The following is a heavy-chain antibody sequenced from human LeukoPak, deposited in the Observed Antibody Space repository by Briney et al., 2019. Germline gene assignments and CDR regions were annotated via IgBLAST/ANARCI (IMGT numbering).Heavy chain of an antibody. D-gene: IGHD6-13*01. V-gene: IGHV4-34*01. CDR1: GGSFSGYY. CDR2: INHSGST. J-gene: IGHJ5*02. CDR3: ARGSSWAAAGTMYNWFDP. Sequence: PSETLSLTCAVYGGSFSGYYWSWIRQPPGKGLEWIGEINHSGSTNYNPSLKGRVTISVDTSKNQFSLKLSSVTAADTAVYYCARGSSWAAAGTMYNWFDPWGQGTLVTVSS.